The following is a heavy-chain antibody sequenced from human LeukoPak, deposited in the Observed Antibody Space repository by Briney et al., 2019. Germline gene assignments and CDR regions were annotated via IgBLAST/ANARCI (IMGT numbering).Heavy chain of an antibody. CDR1: GFTFSYYW. Sequence: SGGSLRLSCTASGFTFSYYWMSWVRQAPGKGLEWVANIKYDGSERYYVDSVKGRFTISRDNTKNSLYLQMNSLRVEDTAVYYCAKGPKLGDGFHCDYWGQGTLVTVSS. CDR3: AKGPKLGDGFHCDY. D-gene: IGHD5-24*01. V-gene: IGHV3-7*03. CDR2: IKYDGSER. J-gene: IGHJ4*02.